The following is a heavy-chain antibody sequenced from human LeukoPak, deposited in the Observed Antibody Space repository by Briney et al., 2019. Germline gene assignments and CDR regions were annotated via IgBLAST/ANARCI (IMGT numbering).Heavy chain of an antibody. Sequence: GGSLRLSCAASGFTLSSHNMNWVRQAPGKGLEWVSFISRDSRNIYYADSVKGRFTISRDNAKNSLFLQMNSLRAEDTAVYYCASPAAAGYFDYWGQGALVTVSS. J-gene: IGHJ4*02. V-gene: IGHV3-21*01. CDR3: ASPAAAGYFDY. CDR2: ISRDSRNI. D-gene: IGHD6-13*01. CDR1: GFTLSSHN.